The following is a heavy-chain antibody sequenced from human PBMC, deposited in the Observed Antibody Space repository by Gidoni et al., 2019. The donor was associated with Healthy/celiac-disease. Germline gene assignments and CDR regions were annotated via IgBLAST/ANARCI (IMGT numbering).Heavy chain of an antibody. J-gene: IGHJ4*02. CDR2: IRGSGGST. CDR1: GFTFSSYA. CDR3: AKDREVAGSWDY. V-gene: IGHV3-23*01. Sequence: EVQLLDSGGGLVQPGGSLRLSCAASGFTFSSYAMSWVRQAPGKGLEWISAIRGSGGSTYYADSVKGRFTISRDNSKNTLYLQMNSLRAEDTAVYYCAKDREVAGSWDYWGQGTLVTVSA. D-gene: IGHD6-19*01.